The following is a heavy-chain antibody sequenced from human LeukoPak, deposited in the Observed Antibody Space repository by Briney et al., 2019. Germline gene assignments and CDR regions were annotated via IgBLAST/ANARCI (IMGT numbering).Heavy chain of an antibody. D-gene: IGHD5-24*01. CDR2: ISYDGSNK. V-gene: IGHV3-30*03. CDR3: ARVGPLSGGQFYFDY. Sequence: TGGSLRLSCAASGFTFSSYGMHWVHQAPGKGLEWVAVISYDGSNKYYADSVKGRFTISRDNSKNTLYLQMNSLRAEDTALYHCARVGPLSGGQFYFDYWGQGTPVTVSS. J-gene: IGHJ4*02. CDR1: GFTFSSYG.